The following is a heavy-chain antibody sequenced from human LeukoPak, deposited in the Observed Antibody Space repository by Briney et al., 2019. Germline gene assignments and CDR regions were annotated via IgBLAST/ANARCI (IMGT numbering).Heavy chain of an antibody. V-gene: IGHV4-59*01. CDR2: IYYSGST. Sequence: MASETLSLTCTVSGGSISSYYWSWIRQPPGKGLEWIGYIYYSGSTNYNPSLKSRVTISVDTSKNQFSLKLSSVTAADTAVYYCASSYYDILTPFGYWGQGTLVTVSS. D-gene: IGHD3-9*01. J-gene: IGHJ4*02. CDR3: ASSYYDILTPFGY. CDR1: GGSISSYY.